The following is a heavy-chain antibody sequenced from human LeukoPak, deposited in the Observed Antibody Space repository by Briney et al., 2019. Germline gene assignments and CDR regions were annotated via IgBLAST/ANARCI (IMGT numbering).Heavy chain of an antibody. CDR2: ISAYNGNT. V-gene: IGHV1-18*01. D-gene: IGHD3-22*01. CDR3: ASAPSPITMIMSY. CDR1: GYTFTSYG. J-gene: IGHJ4*02. Sequence: ASVKVSCKXSGYTFTSYGISWVRQAPGQGLEWMGWISAYNGNTNYSQKLQGTVTMTTDTSTSTAYMELRSLRSDDTAVYYCASAPSPITMIMSYWGQGTLVTVSS.